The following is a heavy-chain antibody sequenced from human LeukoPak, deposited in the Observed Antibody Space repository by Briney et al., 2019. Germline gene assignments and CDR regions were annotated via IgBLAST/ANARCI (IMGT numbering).Heavy chain of an antibody. CDR1: GYTFTSYD. V-gene: IGHV1-8*03. D-gene: IGHD6-13*01. CDR3: ARDRPALGAAGRAVDAFDI. Sequence: ASVKVSCKASGYTFTSYDINWVRQATGQGLEWMGWMNPNSGNTGYAQKFQGRVTITRNTSISTAYMELSSLRSEDTAVYYCARDRPALGAAGRAVDAFDIWGQGTMVTVSS. CDR2: MNPNSGNT. J-gene: IGHJ3*02.